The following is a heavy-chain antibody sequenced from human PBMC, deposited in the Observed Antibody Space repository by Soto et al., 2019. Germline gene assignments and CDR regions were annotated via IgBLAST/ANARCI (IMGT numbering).Heavy chain of an antibody. CDR2: ISGHNGHT. J-gene: IGHJ4*02. D-gene: IGHD3-16*01. CDR1: GSSFTSYG. CDR3: ERERYDYDKSALMY. V-gene: IGHV1-18*01. Sequence: ASVKVSCKVFGSSFTSYGLTWVRQAPGKGLEWMGWISGHNGHTNYAQKFQDIVTMTADISTSTIYMQLRNLRSDEPAVYDCERERYDYDKSALMYWGQVTLVTVSS.